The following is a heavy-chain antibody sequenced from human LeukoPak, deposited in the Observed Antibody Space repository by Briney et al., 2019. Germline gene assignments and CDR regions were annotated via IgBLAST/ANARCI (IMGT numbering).Heavy chain of an antibody. V-gene: IGHV4-4*07. Sequence: PSETLSLTCTVSGGSISGYYWSWIRQPAGKGLEWIGRIYSSGSTNYNPSLKSRVSMSVDTSKNQFSLKLTSVTAADTAVYYCARGGKATVVTMWGQGILVTVSS. D-gene: IGHD4-23*01. CDR1: GGSISGYY. CDR2: IYSSGST. J-gene: IGHJ4*02. CDR3: ARGGKATVVTM.